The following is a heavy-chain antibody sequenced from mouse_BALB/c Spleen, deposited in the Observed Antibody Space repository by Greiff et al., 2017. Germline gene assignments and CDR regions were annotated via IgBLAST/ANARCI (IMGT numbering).Heavy chain of an antibody. CDR2: INPGSGGT. CDR1: GYAFTNYL. Sequence: QVQLQQSGAELVRPGTSVKVSCKASGYAFTNYLIEWVKQRPGQGLEWIGVINPGSGGTNYNEKFKGKATLTADKSSSTAYMQLSSLTSDDSAVYFCARSGYDHDEGFAYWGQGTLVTVSA. CDR3: ARSGYDHDEGFAY. J-gene: IGHJ3*01. V-gene: IGHV1-54*01. D-gene: IGHD2-4*01.